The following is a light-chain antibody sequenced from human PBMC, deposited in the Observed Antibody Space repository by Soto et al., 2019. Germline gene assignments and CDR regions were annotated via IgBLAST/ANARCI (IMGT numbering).Light chain of an antibody. CDR1: QPLGAW. CDR2: ATS. V-gene: IGKV1-12*01. Sequence: DIQMTQFPSSVSASVGDRVTITCRASQPLGAWLAWYQQKPGKAPKLLIYATSTLETGVPSRFSGSGSGTQFTLTISSLQPEDFATYYCQQDDISPITFGGGTRVEIK. J-gene: IGKJ4*01. CDR3: QQDDISPIT.